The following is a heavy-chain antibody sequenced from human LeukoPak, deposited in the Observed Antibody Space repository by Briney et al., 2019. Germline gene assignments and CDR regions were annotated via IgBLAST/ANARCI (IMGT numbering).Heavy chain of an antibody. CDR3: AIPSSPVWHLPPPTYNWFDP. CDR2: INPNSGGT. CDR1: GYTFTGYY. D-gene: IGHD3-16*01. V-gene: IGHV1-2*02. J-gene: IGHJ5*02. Sequence: GASVKVSCKASGYTFTGYYMHWVRQAPGQGLEWMGWINPNSGGTNYAQKFQGRVTMTRDTSISTAYMELSRLRSDDTAVYYCAIPSSPVWHLPPPTYNWFDPWGQGTLVTVSS.